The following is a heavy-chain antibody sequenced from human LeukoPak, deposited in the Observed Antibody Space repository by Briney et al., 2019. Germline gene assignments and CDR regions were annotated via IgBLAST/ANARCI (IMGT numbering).Heavy chain of an antibody. J-gene: IGHJ6*02. V-gene: IGHV3-49*03. CDR3: TRDRRQQLWLPSNYYYYGMDV. D-gene: IGHD5-18*01. Sequence: PGGSLRLSCTASGFTFGDYAMSWFRQAPGKGLEWVGFIRSKAYGGTTEYAASVKGRFTISRDDSKSIAYLQMNSLKTEDTAVYYCTRDRRQQLWLPSNYYYYGMDVWGQGTTVTVSS. CDR2: IRSKAYGGTT. CDR1: GFTFGDYA.